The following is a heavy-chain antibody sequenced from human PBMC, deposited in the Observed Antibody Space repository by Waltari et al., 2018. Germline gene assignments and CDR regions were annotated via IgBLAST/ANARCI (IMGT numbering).Heavy chain of an antibody. Sequence: QVQLVQSGPEVKPPGSSVKVSCKSSGGPFSSVGLHWLRQAPGQGLEWMGKIIPMPGITDYEQKFQGRLRITADRSTTTGYMELRSLGTEDTAIYYCARRVSTKGAFEVWGRGTLVTVSP. CDR2: IIPMPGIT. V-gene: IGHV1-69*02. CDR1: GGPFSSVG. D-gene: IGHD5-12*01. CDR3: ARRVSTKGAFEV. J-gene: IGHJ3*01.